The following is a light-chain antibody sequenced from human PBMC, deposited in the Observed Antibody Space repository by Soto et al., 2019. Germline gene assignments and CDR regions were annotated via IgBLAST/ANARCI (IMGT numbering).Light chain of an antibody. V-gene: IGKV3-15*01. Sequence: EVVMTQSPATLPVSLGERATLSCRASQSVSSNVAWYQQKPGLAPRLLIHTSATRATGIPARFSGRGSGTFFTLTISGLQSEDFATYYCQQYDNWPPTTFGQGTRLEL. J-gene: IGKJ5*01. CDR2: TSA. CDR3: QQYDNWPPTT. CDR1: QSVSSN.